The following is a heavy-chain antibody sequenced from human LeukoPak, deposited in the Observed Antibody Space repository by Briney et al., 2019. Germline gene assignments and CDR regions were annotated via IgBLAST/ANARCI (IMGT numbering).Heavy chain of an antibody. CDR1: GGSINNYY. CDR3: AKTYCTSTSCYFGY. V-gene: IGHV4-4*07. D-gene: IGHD2-2*01. CDR2: IYSSGST. Sequence: SETLSLTCTVSGGSINNYYWSWVRQPAGKGLEWIGRIYSSGSTNNNPSLKSRVTMSVDTSKNQFSLKLSSVTAADTAVYYCAKTYCTSTSCYFGYWGQGTLVTVSS. J-gene: IGHJ4*02.